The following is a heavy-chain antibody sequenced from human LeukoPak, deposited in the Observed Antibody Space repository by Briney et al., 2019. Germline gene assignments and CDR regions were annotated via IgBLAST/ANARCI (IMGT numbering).Heavy chain of an antibody. D-gene: IGHD1-26*01. CDR3: ARTGGSQGGNY. V-gene: IGHV3-23*01. CDR1: GFTLSSYE. J-gene: IGHJ4*02. Sequence: GGSLRLSCTVSGFTLSSYEMSWIRQAPGKGLEWVSSIDYSGGSTYYADSAKGRFTISRDNSKNTLYLQMNSLRAEDTAVYYCARTGGSQGGNYWGQGTLVTVSS. CDR2: IDYSGGST.